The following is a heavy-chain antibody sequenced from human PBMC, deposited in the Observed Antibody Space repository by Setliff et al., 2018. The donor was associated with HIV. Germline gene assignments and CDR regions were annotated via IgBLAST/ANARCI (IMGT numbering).Heavy chain of an antibody. V-gene: IGHV1-46*02. J-gene: IGHJ4*02. CDR2: VNPSGGST. CDR3: ASGSSGWYSGFDY. CDR1: GYTFNNFY. Sequence: ASVKVSCKASGYTFNNFYLHWVRLAPGQGLEWMGMVNPSGGSTVYAQKFQGRVTMTTDTSSSTDYLDLRSLRSDDTAVYYCASGSSGWYSGFDYWGQGTLVTVSS. D-gene: IGHD6-19*01.